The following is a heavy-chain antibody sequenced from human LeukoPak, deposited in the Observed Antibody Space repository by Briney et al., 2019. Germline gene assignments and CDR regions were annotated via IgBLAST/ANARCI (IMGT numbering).Heavy chain of an antibody. V-gene: IGHV1-46*01. Sequence: ASVKVSCKASGYTFTSYYMHWVRQAPGQGLEWMGIINPSGGSTSYAQKFQGRVTMTEDTSTDTAYMELSSLRSEDTAVYYCATELYYYDSSGYYLDYWGQGTLVTVSS. D-gene: IGHD3-22*01. J-gene: IGHJ4*02. CDR1: GYTFTSYY. CDR2: INPSGGST. CDR3: ATELYYYDSSGYYLDY.